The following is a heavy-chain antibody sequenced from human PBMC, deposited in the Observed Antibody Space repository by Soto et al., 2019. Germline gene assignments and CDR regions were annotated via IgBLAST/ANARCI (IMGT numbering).Heavy chain of an antibody. J-gene: IGHJ3*02. V-gene: IGHV3-53*04. D-gene: IGHD3-9*01. CDR2: IYSGGST. CDR1: GFTVSSNY. CDR3: ARIQNYDVVTGYQEALDI. Sequence: GGSLRLSCAASGFTVSSNYMSWVRQPPGKGLEWVSVIYSGGSTNYADSVKGRFTISRHNSKNTLYLQMNSLTAEDTAVYYCARIQNYDVVTGYQEALDIWGQGTMVTVSS.